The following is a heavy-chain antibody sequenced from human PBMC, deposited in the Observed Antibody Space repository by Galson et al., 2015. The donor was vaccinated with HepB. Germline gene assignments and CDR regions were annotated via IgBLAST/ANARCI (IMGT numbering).Heavy chain of an antibody. CDR1: GFTFSDYY. Sequence: SLRLSCAASGFTFSDYYMNWLRQAPGKGLEWVSYISTSGSAIYYADSVKGRFTISRDNAKNSLYLQMNSLRADDTAVYYCARGIRGSGWHPDYWGQGTLVTVSS. CDR2: ISTSGSAI. CDR3: ARGIRGSGWHPDY. J-gene: IGHJ4*02. V-gene: IGHV3-11*01. D-gene: IGHD6-19*01.